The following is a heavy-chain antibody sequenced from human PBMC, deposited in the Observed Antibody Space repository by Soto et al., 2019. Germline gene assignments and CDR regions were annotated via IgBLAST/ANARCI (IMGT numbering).Heavy chain of an antibody. CDR2: IYYTGST. CDR3: ARHKGGYSSSLDS. CDR1: GGSIGSYY. V-gene: IGHV4-59*08. J-gene: IGHJ4*02. D-gene: IGHD6-13*01. Sequence: SETLSLTCTVSGGSIGSYYWSWIRQPPGKGLEWIGYIYYTGSTNYNPSLKSRVTISLDSSKSQFSLKLTSVTAADTAVYYCARHKGGYSSSLDSWGQGTQVTVSS.